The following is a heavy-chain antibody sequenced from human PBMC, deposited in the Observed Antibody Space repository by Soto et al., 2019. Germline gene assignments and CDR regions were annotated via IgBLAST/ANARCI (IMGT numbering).Heavy chain of an antibody. D-gene: IGHD3-3*01. CDR2: ISAYNGNT. CDR1: GYTFTSYG. CDR3: ARGERSTIFGVVVQPTSFYYYGMDV. Sequence: ASVKVSCKGSGYTFTSYGISWVLQAPGQGLEWMGWISAYNGNTNYAQKLQGRVTMTTDTSTSTAYMELRSLRSDDTAVYYCARGERSTIFGVVVQPTSFYYYGMDVWGQGTTVTVSS. J-gene: IGHJ6*02. V-gene: IGHV1-18*01.